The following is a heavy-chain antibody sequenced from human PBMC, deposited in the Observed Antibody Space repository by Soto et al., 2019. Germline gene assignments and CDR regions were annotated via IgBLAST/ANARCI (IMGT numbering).Heavy chain of an antibody. Sequence: QVQLVQSGAEVKKPGSSVKVSCKASGGTFSSYAISWVRQAPGQGLEWMGGIIPIFGTANYAQKFQGRVTITADESTSTAYMELSSLRSEDTAVYYCARDLNYSDSSGYYPPGLWGQGTLVTVSS. CDR1: GGTFSSYA. V-gene: IGHV1-69*12. J-gene: IGHJ4*02. CDR3: ARDLNYSDSSGYYPPGL. CDR2: IIPIFGTA. D-gene: IGHD3-22*01.